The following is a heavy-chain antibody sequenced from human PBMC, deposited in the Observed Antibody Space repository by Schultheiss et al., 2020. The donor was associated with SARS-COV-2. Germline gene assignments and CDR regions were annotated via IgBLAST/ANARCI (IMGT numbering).Heavy chain of an antibody. D-gene: IGHD5-18*01. CDR3: THHGHTYGLFDS. V-gene: IGHV3-73*01. Sequence: GESLKISCAASGFTFSSCSMNWVRQASGKGLEWVGRIRSKANNYATTYVASVQGRFTISRDDSKNTAYLQMNSLKAEDTAMYYCTHHGHTYGLFDSWGQGTLVTAPQ. J-gene: IGHJ4*02. CDR2: IRSKANNYAT. CDR1: GFTFSSCS.